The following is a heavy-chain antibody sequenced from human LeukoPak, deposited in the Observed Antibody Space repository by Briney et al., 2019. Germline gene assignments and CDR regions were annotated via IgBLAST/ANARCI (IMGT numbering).Heavy chain of an antibody. V-gene: IGHV3-30*18. J-gene: IGHJ3*02. D-gene: IGHD6-13*01. CDR1: GFTFSSYG. Sequence: GGSLRLSCAASGFTFSSYGMHWVRQAPGKGLEWVAVISNDGSNKYYADSVKGRFTISRDNSKNTLYLQMNSLRAEDTAVYYCEKDLIAAAGTDAFDIWGQGTMVTVSS. CDR3: EKDLIAAAGTDAFDI. CDR2: ISNDGSNK.